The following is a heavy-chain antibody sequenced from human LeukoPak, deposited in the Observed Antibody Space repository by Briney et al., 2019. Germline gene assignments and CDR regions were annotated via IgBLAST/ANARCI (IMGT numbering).Heavy chain of an antibody. D-gene: IGHD7-27*01. V-gene: IGHV3-66*02. CDR3: GRFRANWGLAF. CDR1: GFTVSDSY. J-gene: IGHJ1*01. Sequence: PGESLRLSCAGSGFTVSDSYMTWIRQAPGKGLEGVSVIYAGGDTYYADSVKGRFTLSRDNSKNTLNLQMNSLRPEDTAVYYCGRFRANWGLAFWGRGTLVTVSS. CDR2: IYAGGDT.